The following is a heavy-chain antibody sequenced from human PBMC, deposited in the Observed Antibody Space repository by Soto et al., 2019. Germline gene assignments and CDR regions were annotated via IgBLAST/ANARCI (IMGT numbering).Heavy chain of an antibody. V-gene: IGHV4-39*01. CDR1: GGSISDDTHY. D-gene: IGHD2-2*01. CDR2: IYYSGTS. Sequence: QLQLQESGPGLVKPSETLSLTCTVTGGSISDDTHYWGWIRQPPGKGLEWIGSIYYSGTSSYNPSLKSRVTMSVDTSKKQLSLRLSSVTAADTAVYYCARLHCDSPNCVPLDPWGQGTLVTVSS. J-gene: IGHJ5*02. CDR3: ARLHCDSPNCVPLDP.